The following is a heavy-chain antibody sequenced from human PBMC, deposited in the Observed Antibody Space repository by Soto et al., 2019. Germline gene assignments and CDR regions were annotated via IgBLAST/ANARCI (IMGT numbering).Heavy chain of an antibody. D-gene: IGHD6-19*01. CDR2: IYYSGST. CDR1: GGSISSGGYY. CDR3: ARVQRVADPTNYYYYGMDV. J-gene: IGHJ6*02. V-gene: IGHV4-31*03. Sequence: SETLSLTCTVSGGSISSGGYYWSWIRQHPGKGLEWIGYIYYSGSTYYNPSLKSRVTISVDTSKNQFSLKLSSVTAADTAVYYCARVQRVADPTNYYYYGMDVWGQGTTVTVSS.